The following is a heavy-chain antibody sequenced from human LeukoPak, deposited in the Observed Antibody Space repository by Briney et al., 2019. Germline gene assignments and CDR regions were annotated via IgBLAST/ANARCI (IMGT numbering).Heavy chain of an antibody. Sequence: SETLSLTCTVSGYSISSGSYWGWIRQPPGKGLEWIGTIYHSGSTYYNPSLKSRVTISVDTSKNQFSLKLSSVTAADTAVHYCVRVHVNSGYYFGDAFDIWGQGTMVTVSS. CDR1: GYSISSGSY. CDR3: VRVHVNSGYYFGDAFDI. J-gene: IGHJ3*02. D-gene: IGHD3-22*01. V-gene: IGHV4-38-2*02. CDR2: IYHSGST.